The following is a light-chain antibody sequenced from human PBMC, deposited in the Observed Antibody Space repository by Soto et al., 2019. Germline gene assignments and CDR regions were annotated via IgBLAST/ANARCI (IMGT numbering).Light chain of an antibody. V-gene: IGKV1-5*03. J-gene: IGKJ1*01. CDR1: QSINTW. Sequence: DIQMTQSPSTLSASVGDRVTITCRASQSINTWLAWYQQKPGKAPKLLIYKASSLQSGVPSRFSGSGSGTAFTLTISSLQPDEFATYYCQQYNTYSRAFGQGTKVEIK. CDR2: KAS. CDR3: QQYNTYSRA.